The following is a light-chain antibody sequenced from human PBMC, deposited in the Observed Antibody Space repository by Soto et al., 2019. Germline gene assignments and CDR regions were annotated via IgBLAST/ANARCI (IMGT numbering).Light chain of an antibody. Sequence: DIQMTQSPPSLAASVGDRVSITCRASRNIDNRLAWYQQKAGTGPKLLIFGASTLHSGVPSRFSASGSGTTFILTISRLQPEDVATYYCQTYDKAPWTFGPGTKVDIK. CDR1: RNIDNR. J-gene: IGKJ1*01. CDR3: QTYDKAPWT. V-gene: IGKV1-27*01. CDR2: GAS.